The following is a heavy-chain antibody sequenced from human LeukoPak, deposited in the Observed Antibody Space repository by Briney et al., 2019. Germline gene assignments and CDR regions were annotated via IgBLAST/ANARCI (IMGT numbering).Heavy chain of an antibody. CDR3: AKDRDYYDSSGLFDY. CDR2: ISGSGGST. V-gene: IGHV3-23*01. J-gene: IGHJ4*02. CDR1: GFTFSSYA. Sequence: GGSLRLSCAASGFTFSSYAMSWVRQAPGKGLEWVSAISGSGGSTYYADSVKGRFTTSRDNSKNTLYLQMNSLRAEDTAVYYCAKDRDYYDSSGLFDYWGQGTLVTVSS. D-gene: IGHD3-22*01.